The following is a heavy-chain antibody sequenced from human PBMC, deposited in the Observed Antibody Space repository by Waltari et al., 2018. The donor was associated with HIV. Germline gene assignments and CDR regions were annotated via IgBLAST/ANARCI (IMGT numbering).Heavy chain of an antibody. V-gene: IGHV3-15*01. CDR3: TTDRLILWFGSH. Sequence: SNAWMSWVRQAPGKGLEWVGRIKSKTDGGTTDYAAPVKGRFTISRDDSKNTLHLQMNSLKTEDTAVYYCTTDRLILWFGSHWGQGTLVTVSS. J-gene: IGHJ4*02. CDR2: IKSKTDGGTT. D-gene: IGHD3-10*01. CDR1: SNAW.